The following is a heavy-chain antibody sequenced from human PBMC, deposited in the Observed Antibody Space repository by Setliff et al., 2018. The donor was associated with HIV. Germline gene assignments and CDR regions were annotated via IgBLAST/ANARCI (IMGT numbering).Heavy chain of an antibody. J-gene: IGHJ3*01. CDR2: IYPGDSET. Sequence: PGESLKISCKGSGYDFSSYWIAWVRQMPGKGLEWVGIIYPGDSETRYSPSFQGQVSISADKSVSTAYLQWNSLKASDTAMYYCASQPPYCSGDTCYVGDAFDFWGQGTMVTV. D-gene: IGHD2-15*01. CDR3: ASQPPYCSGDTCYVGDAFDF. CDR1: GYDFSSYW. V-gene: IGHV5-51*01.